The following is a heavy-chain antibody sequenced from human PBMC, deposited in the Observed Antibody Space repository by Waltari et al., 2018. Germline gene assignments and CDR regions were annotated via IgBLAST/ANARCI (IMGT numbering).Heavy chain of an antibody. CDR2: IYPGDSDT. CDR3: AWGPRVRGVIYHDAFDI. J-gene: IGHJ3*02. V-gene: IGHV5-51*03. Sequence: EVQLVQSVAEVKTPVESLQISCKGSGYNFTSSWIGWVRQMPVKGLEWLGSIYPGDSDTRNSPSFQGKVTISADKSISTAYLQVSRLKASETAMDYCAWGPRVRGVIYHDAFDIWGQGTMVTVSS. D-gene: IGHD3-10*01. CDR1: GYNFTSSW.